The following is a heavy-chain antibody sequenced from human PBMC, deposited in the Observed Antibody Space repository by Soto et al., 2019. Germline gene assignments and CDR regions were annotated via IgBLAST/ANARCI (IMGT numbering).Heavy chain of an antibody. CDR3: ARNRAFDI. J-gene: IGHJ3*02. CDR2: INHSGST. V-gene: IGHV4-34*01. Sequence: QVQLQQWGAGLLKPSETLSLTCAVSGGPFSGFSWSWIRQSPGKGLEWIGEINHSGSTYYNPSLKSRVSTSVDTSNNQFSLKITSVTAAYTAVYYCARNRAFDIWGQGTMVTVSS. CDR1: GGPFSGFS.